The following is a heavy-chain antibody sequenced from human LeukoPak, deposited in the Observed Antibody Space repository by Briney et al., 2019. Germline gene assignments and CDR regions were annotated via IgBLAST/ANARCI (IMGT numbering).Heavy chain of an antibody. CDR1: GFSFSSYG. V-gene: IGHV3-30*03. CDR2: ISYDGSNK. CDR3: ARDFYDSSGYYQVNY. Sequence: GGSLRLSCAASGFSFSSYGMHWVRQAPGKGLEGLAVISYDGSNKDFADSLKGRFTISRDNSKNTLYLQMNSLRAEDTAVYYCARDFYDSSGYYQVNYWGQGTLVIVSS. J-gene: IGHJ4*02. D-gene: IGHD3-22*01.